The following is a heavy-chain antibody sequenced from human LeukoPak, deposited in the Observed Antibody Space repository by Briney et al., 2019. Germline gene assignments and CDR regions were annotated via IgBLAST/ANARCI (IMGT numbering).Heavy chain of an antibody. Sequence: GGSLRLSGAGYGFTFSHAWMNWVRQAPGKGLEWVGRLKSTAYGETTDYAAPVKGRFTISRDDSKSTLYLQMNSLKTEDTAVYYCTTDLGYSYGYFRAFDIWGQGTMVTVSS. J-gene: IGHJ3*02. CDR1: GFTFSHAW. CDR3: TTDLGYSYGYFRAFDI. V-gene: IGHV3-15*01. D-gene: IGHD5-18*01. CDR2: LKSTAYGETT.